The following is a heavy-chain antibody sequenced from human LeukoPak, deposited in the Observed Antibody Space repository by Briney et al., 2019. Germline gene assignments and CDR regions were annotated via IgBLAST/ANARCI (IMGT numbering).Heavy chain of an antibody. Sequence: SETLSLTCTVSGDSITSYYWSWIRQPPGKGLEWIGYIYDSGGTKYNPSPKSRVTISAEKSKNHFSLKLSSVSAADTAVYYCARVSHDYVFLTGYFTGSGTSDAFDIWGQGRMASVSS. J-gene: IGHJ3*02. D-gene: IGHD3-9*01. CDR2: IYDSGGT. V-gene: IGHV4-59*01. CDR1: GDSITSYY. CDR3: ARVSHDYVFLTGYFTGSGTSDAFDI.